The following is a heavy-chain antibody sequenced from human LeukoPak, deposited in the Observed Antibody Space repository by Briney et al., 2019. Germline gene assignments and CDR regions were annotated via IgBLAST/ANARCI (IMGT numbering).Heavy chain of an antibody. J-gene: IGHJ6*04. CDR3: AELGITMIGGV. V-gene: IGHV3-48*03. D-gene: IGHD3-10*02. CDR1: GFTFSSYE. CDR2: ISSSGSTI. Sequence: GGSLRLSCAASGFTFSSYEMNWVRQAPGKGLEWVSYISSSGSTIYYADSVKGRFNIFRDNAKNSLYLQMNSLRAEDTAVYYCAELGITMIGGVWGKGTTVTISS.